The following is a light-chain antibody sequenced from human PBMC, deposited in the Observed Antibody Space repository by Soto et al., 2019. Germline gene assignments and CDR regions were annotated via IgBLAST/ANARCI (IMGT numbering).Light chain of an antibody. CDR1: SSDVGGYNY. CDR2: DVS. CDR3: SSYTTSSTYV. J-gene: IGLJ1*01. Sequence: QSALTQPASVSESHGQSIASSCTGTSSDVGGYNYVSWYQQHPGKAPKLMIYDVSNRPSGVSDRFSGSKSGNTASLTISGLQAEDEADYYCSSYTTSSTYVFGTGTKLTVL. V-gene: IGLV2-14*01.